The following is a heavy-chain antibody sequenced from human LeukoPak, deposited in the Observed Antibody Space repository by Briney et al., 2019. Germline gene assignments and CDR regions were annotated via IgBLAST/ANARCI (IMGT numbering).Heavy chain of an antibody. CDR3: AKKSFSTGPFDI. CDR2: VGGSDDTS. Sequence: GGSLRLSCAASGFTFRSSVMSWVRQAPGRGLEWVSSVGGSDDTSTYAGSVTGRFTISRDNSKTSVYLRMNNLGVEDTAIYYCAKKSFSTGPFDIWGPGTRVTVSS. J-gene: IGHJ3*02. CDR1: GFTFRSSV. D-gene: IGHD3-3*02. V-gene: IGHV3-23*01.